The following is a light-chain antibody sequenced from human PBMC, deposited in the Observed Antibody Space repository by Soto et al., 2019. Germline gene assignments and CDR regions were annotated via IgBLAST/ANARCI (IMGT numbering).Light chain of an antibody. J-gene: IGKJ4*02. CDR1: QSISIN. CDR3: QPYNDCPLT. Sequence: EIVMTQSPATLSVSPGERATLSCRASQSISINLAWYLQKPGQAPSLLIYGAATSVTGIPARFTGSVSGTEFTLTVSSLQSEDCSIYYCQPYNDCPLTFGGGTKVEIK. V-gene: IGKV3-15*01. CDR2: GAA.